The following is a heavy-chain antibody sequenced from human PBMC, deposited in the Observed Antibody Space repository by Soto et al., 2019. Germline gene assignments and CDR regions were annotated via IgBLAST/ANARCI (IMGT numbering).Heavy chain of an antibody. D-gene: IGHD3-22*01. CDR2: IGTAGDT. Sequence: EGSLRLSCSASRFTFSSYDMHWVRQGPGKGLEWVSAIGTAGDTNYAGSVKGRFTTSRENAKNSLYLQTNSLRAGDTAIYFCARAIGPTLFDYWGQGTLVTVSS. CDR3: ARAIGPTLFDY. V-gene: IGHV3-13*04. CDR1: RFTFSSYD. J-gene: IGHJ4*02.